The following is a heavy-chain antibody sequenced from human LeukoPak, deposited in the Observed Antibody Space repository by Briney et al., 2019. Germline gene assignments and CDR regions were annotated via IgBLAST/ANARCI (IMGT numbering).Heavy chain of an antibody. CDR3: AKTSRGTLTTVINWFDP. D-gene: IGHD4-11*01. V-gene: IGHV3-23*01. J-gene: IGHJ5*02. Sequence: GGSLRLSCAASGFTFATYAMIWVRQAPGKGLEWVSGLNSNGDNIYYADSVKGRFTISRGNSKNTLYLQMNSLRAEDTAVYYCAKTSRGTLTTVINWFDPWGQGTLVTVSS. CDR1: GFTFATYA. CDR2: LNSNGDNI.